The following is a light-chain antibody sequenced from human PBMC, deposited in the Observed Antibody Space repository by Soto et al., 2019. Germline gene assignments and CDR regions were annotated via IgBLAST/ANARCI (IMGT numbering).Light chain of an antibody. CDR1: QSIRNE. CDR3: LQDFTYPRT. CDR2: SAS. J-gene: IGKJ1*01. V-gene: IGKV1-6*01. Sequence: AIQMTQSASSVSASVGDRVTITCRASQSIRNELGWYQQKPGKAPKLLIYSASSLQSGVPSRFSGSGSGTDVILTISGLQPEDFASYFCLQDFTYPRTFGQGTKV.